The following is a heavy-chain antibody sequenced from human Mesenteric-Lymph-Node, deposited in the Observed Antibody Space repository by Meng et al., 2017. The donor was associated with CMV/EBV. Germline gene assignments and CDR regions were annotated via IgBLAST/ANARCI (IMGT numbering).Heavy chain of an antibody. CDR1: GFSFSDHW. Sequence: GESLKISCVASGFSFSDHWMHWVRQSPGKGLVWVAPISRDGSVTRYADSVKGRFIVSRDNAKNTLYLQMNSLRAEDTAVYYCATSHYDFWSGAQVDYWGQGTLVTVSS. J-gene: IGHJ4*02. V-gene: IGHV3-74*01. CDR3: ATSHYDFWSGAQVDY. CDR2: ISRDGSVT. D-gene: IGHD3-3*01.